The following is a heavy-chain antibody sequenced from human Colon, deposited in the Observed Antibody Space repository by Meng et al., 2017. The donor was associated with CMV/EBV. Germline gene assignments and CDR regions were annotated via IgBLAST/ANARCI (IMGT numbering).Heavy chain of an antibody. CDR1: GYTFTANF. Sequence: QGQLVKSGPGVKKPGASVKLSCKASGYTFTANFMHWVRQAPGQGLEWMGWINPPNGDTKYAQKFEGRVTITRDTSISTVYMELNSLTSDDTAVYYCAKRVQPDSGYSNWGQGTLVTVSS. J-gene: IGHJ4*02. CDR3: AKRVQPDSGYSN. CDR2: INPPNGDT. V-gene: IGHV1-2*02. D-gene: IGHD3-22*01.